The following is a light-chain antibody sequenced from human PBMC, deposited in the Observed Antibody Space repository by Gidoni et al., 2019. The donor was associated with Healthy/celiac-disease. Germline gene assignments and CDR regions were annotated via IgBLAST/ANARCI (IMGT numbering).Light chain of an antibody. Sequence: EIVLTQSPATLSLSPGARATLSCRASQSVSSYVAWYQQKPGQAPRLLIYDASNRATGIPARFSGSGSGTDFTLTISSLEPEDFAVYYCQQRSNWPSLTFGGGTKVEIK. CDR3: QQRSNWPSLT. CDR1: QSVSSY. CDR2: DAS. J-gene: IGKJ4*01. V-gene: IGKV3-11*01.